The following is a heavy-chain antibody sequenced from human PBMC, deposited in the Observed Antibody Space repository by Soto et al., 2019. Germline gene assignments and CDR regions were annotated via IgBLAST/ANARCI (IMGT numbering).Heavy chain of an antibody. V-gene: IGHV4-59*01. CDR3: ARIGGYHGPLDY. J-gene: IGHJ4*02. D-gene: IGHD3-16*02. CDR1: GVSISSYF. Sequence: SETLSLTCSVSGVSISSYFWSWIRQPPGRGLEWIGYTYHRGSTNYSPSLKSRVAISLDTSENQFSLKVSSVTAADTAVYYCARIGGYHGPLDYWGQGTPVTVS. CDR2: TYHRGST.